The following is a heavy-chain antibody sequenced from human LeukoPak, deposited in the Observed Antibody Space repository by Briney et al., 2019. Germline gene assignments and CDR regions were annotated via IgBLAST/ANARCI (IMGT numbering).Heavy chain of an antibody. D-gene: IGHD4/OR15-4a*01. CDR2: INPQSGYT. Sequence: ASVKVSCKASGYIFTDYYIRWVRQAPGQGLEWMGFINPQSGYTSYLQKFQGRVTMTTDTSISTAYMELSSLGSDDTAFYYCSRDLTNPRDLNYWGQGTLVIVSS. CDR1: GYIFTDYY. J-gene: IGHJ4*02. V-gene: IGHV1-2*02. CDR3: SRDLTNPRDLNY.